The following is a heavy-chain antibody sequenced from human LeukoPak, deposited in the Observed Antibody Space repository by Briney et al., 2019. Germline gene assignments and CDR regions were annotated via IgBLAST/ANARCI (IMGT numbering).Heavy chain of an antibody. CDR2: ISAYNGNT. J-gene: IGHJ4*02. CDR3: ARANGDYQYYFDY. V-gene: IGHV1-18*01. Sequence: ASVKVSCKASGYTFTNYGVSWVRQAPGQGLEWMGWISAYNGNTKYAQKLQGRVTMTIDTSTGTAYMELRSLRSDDTAVYYCARANGDYQYYFDYWGQGTLVTVSS. D-gene: IGHD4-17*01. CDR1: GYTFTNYG.